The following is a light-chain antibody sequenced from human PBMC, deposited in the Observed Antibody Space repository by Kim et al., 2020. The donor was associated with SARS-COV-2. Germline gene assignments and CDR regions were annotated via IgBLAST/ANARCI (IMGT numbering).Light chain of an antibody. V-gene: IGKV1-5*01. CDR1: QSISMW. CDR3: QQYKTYS. CDR2: DAS. J-gene: IGKJ1*01. Sequence: DILMTQSPSTLSASVGDTVILTCRASQSISMWLAWYQQKPGKAPKLLIYDASNLESGVPSRFSGSGSGTDFTLTISSLQPDDFATYYCQQYKTYSFGQGTKVDIK.